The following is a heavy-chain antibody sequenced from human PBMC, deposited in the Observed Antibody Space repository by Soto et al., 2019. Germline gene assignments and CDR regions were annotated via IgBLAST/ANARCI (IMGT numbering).Heavy chain of an antibody. CDR2: VSATETA. CDR3: AREFPGALERSRAFDI. CDR1: GGSIISFY. V-gene: IGHV4-4*07. J-gene: IGHJ3*02. D-gene: IGHD1-1*01. Sequence: SETLSLTCTVSGGSIISFYWGWIRQSAGKGLEWIGRVSATETASYNPSLRSRVTMSADMSSNQFSLNLNSVTAADSAVYFCAREFPGALERSRAFDIWGQGTVVTVSS.